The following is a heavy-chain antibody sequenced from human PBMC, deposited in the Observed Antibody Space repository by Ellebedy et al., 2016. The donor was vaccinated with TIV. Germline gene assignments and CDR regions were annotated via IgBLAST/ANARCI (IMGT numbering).Heavy chain of an antibody. Sequence: PGGSLRLSCAASGFTVSGDYMSWVRQAPGKGLVWVSIMDAGGNTHYPDPVKGRFTVSRDNSKNTLYLQMNSLRAEDTAVYYCAGGTYWGQGTLVTVSS. V-gene: IGHV3-53*01. CDR3: AGGTY. CDR1: GFTVSGDY. CDR2: MDAGGNT. J-gene: IGHJ4*02.